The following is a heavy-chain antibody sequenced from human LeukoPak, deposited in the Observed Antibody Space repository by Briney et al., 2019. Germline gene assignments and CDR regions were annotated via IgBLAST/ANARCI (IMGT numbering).Heavy chain of an antibody. V-gene: IGHV3-30*03. Sequence: PGRSLRLSCAASGFTFSSYGMHWVRQAPGKGLEWVAVISYDGSNKFYADSVKGRFTISRDNSKNTLYLQMNSLRAEDTAVYYCAREWERLVAFHIWGQGTMVTVSS. CDR3: AREWERLVAFHI. J-gene: IGHJ3*02. D-gene: IGHD1-26*01. CDR2: ISYDGSNK. CDR1: GFTFSSYG.